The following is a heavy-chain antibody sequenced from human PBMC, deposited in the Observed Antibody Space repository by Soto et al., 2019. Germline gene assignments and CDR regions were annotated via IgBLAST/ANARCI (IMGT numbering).Heavy chain of an antibody. Sequence: SETLSLTCAVYGGSVRGYYWSWIRQPPGKGLELIGSIYYSGSTYYNPSLKSRVTISVDTSKNQFSLKLSSVTAADTAVYYCASIFDLAVAGRHFDYWGQGTLVTVSS. V-gene: IGHV4-34*01. D-gene: IGHD6-19*01. CDR3: ASIFDLAVAGRHFDY. J-gene: IGHJ4*02. CDR1: GGSVRGYY. CDR2: IYYSGST.